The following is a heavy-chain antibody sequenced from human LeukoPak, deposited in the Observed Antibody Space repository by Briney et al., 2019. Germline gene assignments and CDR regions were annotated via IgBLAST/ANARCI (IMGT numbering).Heavy chain of an antibody. D-gene: IGHD2-2*02. CDR3: AKSPGLVVPAAIEFYFDY. Sequence: GGSLRLSCAASGFTFSSYAMSWVRQAPGKGLEWVSAISGSGGSTYYADSVKGRFTISRANSKTPLYLQMNSLRAEDTAVYYCAKSPGLVVPAAIEFYFDYWGQGTLVTVSS. V-gene: IGHV3-23*01. J-gene: IGHJ4*02. CDR2: ISGSGGST. CDR1: GFTFSSYA.